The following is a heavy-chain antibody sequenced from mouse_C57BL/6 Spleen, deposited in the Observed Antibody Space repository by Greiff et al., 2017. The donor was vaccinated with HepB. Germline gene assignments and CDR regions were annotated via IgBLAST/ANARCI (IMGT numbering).Heavy chain of an antibody. CDR3: TRPSYDYDGAMDY. CDR1: GFTFSDAW. J-gene: IGHJ4*01. V-gene: IGHV6-6*01. CDR2: IRNKANNHAT. D-gene: IGHD2-4*01. Sequence: EVKVEESGGGLVQPGGSMKLSCAASGFTFSDAWMDWVRQSPEKGLEWVAEIRNKANNHATYYAESVKGRFTISRDDSKSSVYLQMNSLRAEDTGIYYCTRPSYDYDGAMDYWGQGTSVTVSS.